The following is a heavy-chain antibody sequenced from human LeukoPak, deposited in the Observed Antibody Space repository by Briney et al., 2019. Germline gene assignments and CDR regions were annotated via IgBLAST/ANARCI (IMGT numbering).Heavy chain of an antibody. CDR1: GFTFSSYG. V-gene: IGHV3-30*18. Sequence: PGGSLRLSCAASGFTFSSYGMHWVRQAPGKGLEWVAVISYDGSNKYYADSVKGRFTISRDNSKNTLYLQMNSLRAEDTAVYYCAKDPSDIVVVPAATRFDYWGQGILVTVSS. D-gene: IGHD2-2*01. CDR2: ISYDGSNK. CDR3: AKDPSDIVVVPAATRFDY. J-gene: IGHJ4*02.